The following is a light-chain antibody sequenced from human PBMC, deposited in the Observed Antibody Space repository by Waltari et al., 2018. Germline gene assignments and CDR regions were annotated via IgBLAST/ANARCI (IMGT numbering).Light chain of an antibody. Sequence: QSALTQPASASGSPGPSITISCTGTSSDVGGYNYVSWYQQHPGIAPKLMIYDVSNRPSGVSNRFSGSKSGNTASLTISGLQAEDEADYYCSSYTSSSTWVFGGGTKLTVL. CDR2: DVS. CDR1: SSDVGGYNY. J-gene: IGLJ3*02. V-gene: IGLV2-14*03. CDR3: SSYTSSSTWV.